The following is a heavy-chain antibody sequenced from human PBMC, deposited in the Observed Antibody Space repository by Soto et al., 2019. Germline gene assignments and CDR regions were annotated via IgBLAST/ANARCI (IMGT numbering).Heavy chain of an antibody. J-gene: IGHJ4*02. CDR1: GGSISSYY. Sequence: QVQLQESGPGLVKPSETLSLTCTVSGGSISSYYWSWIRQPPGKRLEWIGYIYYTGSTNYNPSLKSRVTISVGTSKNRFSLELRSVTAADTAVYYCARASVGSGYDWGQRTLVTVSS. CDR2: IYYTGST. D-gene: IGHD5-12*01. V-gene: IGHV4-59*01. CDR3: ARASVGSGYD.